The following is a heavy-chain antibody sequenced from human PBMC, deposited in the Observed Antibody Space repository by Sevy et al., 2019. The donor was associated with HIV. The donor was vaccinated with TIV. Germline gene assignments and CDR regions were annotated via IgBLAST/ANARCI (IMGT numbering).Heavy chain of an antibody. CDR2: ISGSGGIT. CDR1: GFPFGTYA. J-gene: IGHJ6*02. D-gene: IGHD4-17*01. CDR3: AKADYGGLPHFGMDV. V-gene: IGHV3-23*01. Sequence: GGSLRLSCAGSGFPFGTYAINWVRQAPGKGLQWVSVISGSGGITHYADAVKGRFTISRDNSKNTVYLQIDGLRVEDTAIYYCAKADYGGLPHFGMDVWGQGTTVTVSS.